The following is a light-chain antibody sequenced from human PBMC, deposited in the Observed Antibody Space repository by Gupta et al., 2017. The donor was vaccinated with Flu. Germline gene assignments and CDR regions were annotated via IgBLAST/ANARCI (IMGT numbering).Light chain of an antibody. V-gene: IGKV1D-12*01. CDR1: QDISNW. J-gene: IGKJ1*01. CDR2: AAS. CDR3: QQANSFPPWT. Sequence: DIQMTQSPSSVSASLGDTVTITCRASQDISNWLAWYQQKPGKARKLLIFAASLLYSGVPSRFSGSGSGTEFTLTISSLQPEDFATYYCQQANSFPPWTFGQGTKVEIK.